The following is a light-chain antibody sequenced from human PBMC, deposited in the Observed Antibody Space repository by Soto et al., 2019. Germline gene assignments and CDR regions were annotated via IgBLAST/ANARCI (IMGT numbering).Light chain of an antibody. Sequence: QSVLTQPPSASGTPGQMVTISCSGRSSNVGRKPVTWYQQLPGTAPKLLIHSNDQRPSGVPDRFSGSKSGTSATLGITGLQTGDEADYYCGTWDSSMSAVFGTGTKVTVL. J-gene: IGLJ1*01. CDR2: SND. CDR3: GTWDSSMSAV. CDR1: SSNVGRKP. V-gene: IGLV1-44*01.